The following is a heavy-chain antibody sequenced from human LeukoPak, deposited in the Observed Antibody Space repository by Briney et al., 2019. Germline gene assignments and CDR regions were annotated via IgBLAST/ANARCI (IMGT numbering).Heavy chain of an antibody. Sequence: PGGSLRLSCAVSGFTVSSNYMSWARQAPGKGLEWVSVIYSGGSTYYADSVKGRFTISRDNSKNTLYLQMNSLRAEDTAVYYCAKDQGPYDGYYYYGMDVWGQGTTVTVSS. D-gene: IGHD5-12*01. CDR2: IYSGGST. CDR1: GFTVSSNY. V-gene: IGHV3-53*01. J-gene: IGHJ6*02. CDR3: AKDQGPYDGYYYYGMDV.